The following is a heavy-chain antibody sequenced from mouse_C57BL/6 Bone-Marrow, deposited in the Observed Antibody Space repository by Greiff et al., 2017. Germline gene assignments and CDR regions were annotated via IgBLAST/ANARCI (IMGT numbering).Heavy chain of an antibody. Sequence: QVQLQQSGAELVKPGASVKMSCKASGYTFTTYPIEWMKQNHGKRLEWIGNFHTYNDDTKYNEKFKGKATLTVEKSSSTVYLEISRLTSDDSAVYYCARGYGTPLNWWYFDVWGTGTTVTVSS. CDR2: FHTYNDDT. V-gene: IGHV1-47*01. D-gene: IGHD1-2*01. CDR3: ARGYGTPLNWWYFDV. CDR1: GYTFTTYP. J-gene: IGHJ1*03.